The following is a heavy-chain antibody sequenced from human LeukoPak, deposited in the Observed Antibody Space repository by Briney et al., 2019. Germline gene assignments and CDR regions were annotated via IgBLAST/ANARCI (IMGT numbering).Heavy chain of an antibody. CDR1: EFTLGSFW. D-gene: IGHD2-21*02. CDR2: ISLDGGST. J-gene: IGHJ3*01. V-gene: IGHV3-74*01. Sequence: PGGSLRLSCAASEFTLGSFWMHWVRQSPGQGLMWVARISLDGGSTFYADSVKGRFTISRDTGKNTLYLQMDGLKAEDTATYYCAREPPSSWGDSFDLWGQGTLVTVSS. CDR3: AREPPSSWGDSFDL.